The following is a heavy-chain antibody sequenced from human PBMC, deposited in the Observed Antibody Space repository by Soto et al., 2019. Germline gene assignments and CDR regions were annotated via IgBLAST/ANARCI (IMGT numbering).Heavy chain of an antibody. CDR2: TSSSGSTI. CDR1: GFTLSSYE. CDR3: AREIKGDFWSGTYYYYYGMDV. V-gene: IGHV3-48*03. J-gene: IGHJ6*02. Sequence: EVQLVESGGGLVQPGGSLRLSCAASGFTLSSYEMKWVRQAPGKGLEWVSYTSSSGSTIYYADSVKGRFTISRDNAKNSLYLQMNSLRAEDTAVYYCAREIKGDFWSGTYYYYYGMDVWGQGTTVTVSS. D-gene: IGHD3-3*01.